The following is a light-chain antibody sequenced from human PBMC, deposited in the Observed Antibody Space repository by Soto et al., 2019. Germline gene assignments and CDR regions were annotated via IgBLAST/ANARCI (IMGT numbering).Light chain of an antibody. V-gene: IGKV3-15*01. J-gene: IGKJ5*01. CDR3: QHYNNWST. Sequence: EIVMTQSPATLSVSPGERVTLSCRVSQSVSSSLAWYQQRPGQAPRLLIYGASTRATDIPARFSGSGSGTEFTLTITNLQSEDFAIYYCQHYNNWSTFGQGTRLEIK. CDR2: GAS. CDR1: QSVSSS.